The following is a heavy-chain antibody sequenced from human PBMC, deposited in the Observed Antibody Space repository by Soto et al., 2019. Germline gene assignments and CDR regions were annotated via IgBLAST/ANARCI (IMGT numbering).Heavy chain of an antibody. CDR1: GGSISSYY. CDR2: IYYSGST. D-gene: IGHD1-26*01. V-gene: IGHV4-59*01. CDR3: ARSYSGSYCYYYMDV. J-gene: IGHJ6*03. Sequence: SETLSLTCTVSGGSISSYYWSWIRQPPGKGLEWIGYIYYSGSTNYNPSLKSRVTISVDTSKNQFSRKLSSVTAADTDVYYCARSYSGSYCYYYMDVWGKGTTVTVSS.